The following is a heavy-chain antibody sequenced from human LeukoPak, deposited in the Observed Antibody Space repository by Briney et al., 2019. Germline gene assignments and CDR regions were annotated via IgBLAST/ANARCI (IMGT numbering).Heavy chain of an antibody. V-gene: IGHV3-33*01. Sequence: GRSLRLSCAGSGFTFGGYGMHWFRQTPGKGLEWVAVIAYDGSRAFYADSVEGRFTISRDNSKNTMPVQMDDLRAEDTAVYYCTRYNNDHFDYWGQGTLVTVSS. D-gene: IGHD1-14*01. J-gene: IGHJ4*02. CDR2: IAYDGSRA. CDR1: GFTFGGYG. CDR3: TRYNNDHFDY.